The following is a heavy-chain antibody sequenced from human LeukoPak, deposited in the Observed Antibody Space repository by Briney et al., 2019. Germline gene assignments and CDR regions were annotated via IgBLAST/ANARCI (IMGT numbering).Heavy chain of an antibody. CDR3: ARQYSSGWIYYYGLDV. CDR1: GDSVSSNSAA. CDR2: TYYRSKWYN. D-gene: IGHD6-25*01. Sequence: SQTLSLTCAISGDSVSSNSAAWNWIRQSPSRGLEWLGRTYYRSKWYNDYAVSVKSRITIYPDTSKNQVSLQLKSVTPEDTAVYYCARQYSSGWIYYYGLDVWGKGTTVTVSS. V-gene: IGHV6-1*01. J-gene: IGHJ6*04.